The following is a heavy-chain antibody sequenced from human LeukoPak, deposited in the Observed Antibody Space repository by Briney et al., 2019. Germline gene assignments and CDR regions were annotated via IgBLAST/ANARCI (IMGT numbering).Heavy chain of an antibody. V-gene: IGHV1-69*13. CDR1: GYTFTSYD. J-gene: IGHJ6*03. CDR2: IIPIFGTA. CDR3: ARDGEHYYGSGRKNYYFYYMDV. Sequence: SVKVSCKASGYTFTSYDINWVRQAPGQGLEWMGGIIPIFGTANYAQKFQGRVTITADESTGTAYMELSSLRSEDTAVYYCARDGEHYYGSGRKNYYFYYMDVWGKGITVTISS. D-gene: IGHD3-10*01.